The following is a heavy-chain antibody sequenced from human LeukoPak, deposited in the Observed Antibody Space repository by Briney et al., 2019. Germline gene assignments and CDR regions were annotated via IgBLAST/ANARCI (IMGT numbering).Heavy chain of an antibody. D-gene: IGHD1-14*01. CDR1: LDSTTSNF. CDR2: IHRSGSP. J-gene: IGHJ4*02. Sequence: PSETLSLTCTVSLDSTTSNFWSWVRQPPGKGLEWIGEIHRSGSPNYNPSLQSRVTISIDRSRNQIVLELSSVAAADTAVYYCAREILGGFNPGAYWGQGTLVTVSS. CDR3: AREILGGFNPGAY. V-gene: IGHV4-4*02.